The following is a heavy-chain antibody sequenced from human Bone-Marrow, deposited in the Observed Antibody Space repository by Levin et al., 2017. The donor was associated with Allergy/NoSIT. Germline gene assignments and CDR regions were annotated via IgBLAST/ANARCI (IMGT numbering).Heavy chain of an antibody. J-gene: IGHJ4*02. D-gene: IGHD3-3*01. V-gene: IGHV3-48*02. Sequence: PGGSLRLSCAASGFTFSSFSMTWVRQTPGKGLEWIAYITSSSGTISYADSVKGRFTISRDNAGNSLFLQMNSLREEDTAVYYCARRFLGHVEFWMDYWGQGTLVTVSS. CDR1: GFTFSSFS. CDR2: ITSSSGTI. CDR3: ARRFLGHVEFWMDY.